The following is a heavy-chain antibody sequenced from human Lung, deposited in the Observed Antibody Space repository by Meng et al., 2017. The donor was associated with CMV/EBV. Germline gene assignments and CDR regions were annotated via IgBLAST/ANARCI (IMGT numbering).Heavy chain of an antibody. J-gene: IGHJ6*02. CDR3: ASGNRGLDEVFRGGYYYSGQDD. Sequence: SETLSLTCAVYGGSFSGYYWTWFRQPPGKGLEWIGEINHSGITNYNPSLKSPVTISVDTSKNQFSLKVSSVNAADTAVYYCASGNRGLDEVFRGGYYYSGQDDWGQGXMVTVSS. V-gene: IGHV4-34*01. CDR1: GGSFSGYY. D-gene: IGHD3/OR15-3a*01. CDR2: INHSGIT.